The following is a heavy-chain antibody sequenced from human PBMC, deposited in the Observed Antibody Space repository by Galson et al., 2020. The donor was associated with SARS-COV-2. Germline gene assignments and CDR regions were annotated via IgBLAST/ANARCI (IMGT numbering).Heavy chain of an antibody. CDR3: ARVYNSSWYPWYFDY. CDR2: IYYSGST. J-gene: IGHJ4*02. Sequence: SETLSLTCTVSGGSISSGGYYWSWIRQHPGKGLEWIGYIYYSGSTYYNPSLKSRVTISVDTSKNQFSLKLRSVTAADTAVYYCARVYNSSWYPWYFDYWGQGTLVTVSS. CDR1: GGSISSGGYY. D-gene: IGHD6-13*01. V-gene: IGHV4-31*03.